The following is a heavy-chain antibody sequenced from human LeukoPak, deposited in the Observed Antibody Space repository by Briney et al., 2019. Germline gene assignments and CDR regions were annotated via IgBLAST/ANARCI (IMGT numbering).Heavy chain of an antibody. CDR1: GFSFNNYA. Sequence: GGSLRLSCVASGFSFNNYAMNWVRQAPGKGLEWVSLIIGSSGSTFYADSVKGRFTISRDKSENTLYLQMNSLRAEDTAVYYCAKGAYDYIEIAYFDYWGQGSLVTVSS. CDR2: IIGSSGST. J-gene: IGHJ4*02. D-gene: IGHD5-12*01. CDR3: AKGAYDYIEIAYFDY. V-gene: IGHV3-23*01.